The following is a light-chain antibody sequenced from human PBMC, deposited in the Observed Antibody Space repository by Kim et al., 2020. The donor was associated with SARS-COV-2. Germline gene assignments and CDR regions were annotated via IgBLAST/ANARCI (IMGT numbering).Light chain of an antibody. J-gene: IGLJ2*01. V-gene: IGLV4-69*01. CDR3: QTWATAIV. CDR2: LNSDGSH. CDR1: SGHSDYA. Sequence: QPVLTQSPSASASLGASVRLTCTLSSGHSDYAIAWHQQQPEKGPRYFIKLNSDGSHSKGDGIPDRFSASSSGPERYLTISSLQSEDEADYYCQTWATAIVFGGGTQLTVL.